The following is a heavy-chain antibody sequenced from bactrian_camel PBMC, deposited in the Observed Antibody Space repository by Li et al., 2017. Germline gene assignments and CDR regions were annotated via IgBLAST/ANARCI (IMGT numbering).Heavy chain of an antibody. CDR2: IDSDGAS. D-gene: IGHD6*01. Sequence: HVQLVESGGGSEQAGGSLKLSCTYSGYTSFIDCMGWFRQAPGKGPEGVAAIDSDGASIYLDSVKGRFTISRDNVQNTVYLQMNSLKSEDTALYYCAAPPKDTYGGSWPVGGSAFGYWGQGTQVTVS. CDR3: AAPPKDTYGGSWPVGGSAFGY. V-gene: IGHV3S53*01. J-gene: IGHJ6*01. CDR1: GYTSFIDC.